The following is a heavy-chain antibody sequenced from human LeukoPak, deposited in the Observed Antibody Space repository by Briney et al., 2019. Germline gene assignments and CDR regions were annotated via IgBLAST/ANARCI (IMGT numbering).Heavy chain of an antibody. D-gene: IGHD2-8*01. CDR1: GFTFSSYA. V-gene: IGHV3-23*01. Sequence: GGSLRLSCAASGFTFSSYAMSWVRQAPGKGLEWVSAISGGGGSTYYADSVKGRFTISRDNSKNTLYLQMNSLRAEDTAVYYCAKNPCTNGVCYRVDYWGQGTLVTVSS. J-gene: IGHJ4*02. CDR2: ISGGGGST. CDR3: AKNPCTNGVCYRVDY.